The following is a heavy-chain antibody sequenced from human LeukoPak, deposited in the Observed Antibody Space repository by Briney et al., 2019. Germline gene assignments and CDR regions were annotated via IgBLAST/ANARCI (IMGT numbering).Heavy chain of an antibody. V-gene: IGHV3-48*01. D-gene: IGHD2-2*01. J-gene: IGHJ3*02. Sequence: PGGSLRLSCAASGFTFSSYSMNWVRQAPGKGLEWVSYISSSSSTIYYADSVKGRFTISRDNAKNSLYLQMNSLRAEDTAVYYCARLVRDIVVVPAAMIDAFDIWGQGTMVTVSS. CDR1: GFTFSSYS. CDR2: ISSSSSTI. CDR3: ARLVRDIVVVPAAMIDAFDI.